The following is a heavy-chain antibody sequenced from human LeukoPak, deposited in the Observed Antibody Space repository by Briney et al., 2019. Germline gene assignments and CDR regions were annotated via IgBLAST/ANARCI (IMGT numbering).Heavy chain of an antibody. Sequence: GGSLRLSCAASTFTFSNYWMSWVRQAPGKGLEWVANIKQDGSEKYYVDSVKGRFTISRDNAKTSLYLQINSLRAEDTAVYYCARDVLAAGATGTFDIWGQGTMVTVSS. CDR2: IKQDGSEK. V-gene: IGHV3-7*03. CDR1: TFTFSNYW. J-gene: IGHJ3*02. CDR3: ARDVLAAGATGTFDI. D-gene: IGHD1-14*01.